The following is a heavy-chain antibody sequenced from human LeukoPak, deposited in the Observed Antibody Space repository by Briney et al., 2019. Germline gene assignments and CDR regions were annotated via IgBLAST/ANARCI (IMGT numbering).Heavy chain of an antibody. CDR2: IRSKAYGGTT. V-gene: IGHV3-49*04. CDR1: GFTFGDYA. CDR3: TRDKPKTVTGAFDI. Sequence: GGSLRLSCTASGFTFGDYAMSWVRQAPGEGLEWVGFIRSKAYGGTTEYAASVKGRFTISRDDSKSIAYLQMNSLKTEGTAVYYCTRDKPKTVTGAFDIWGQGTMVTVSS. J-gene: IGHJ3*02. D-gene: IGHD4-17*01.